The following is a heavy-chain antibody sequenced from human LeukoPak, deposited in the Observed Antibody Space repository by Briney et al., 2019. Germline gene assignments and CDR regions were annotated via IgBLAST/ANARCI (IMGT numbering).Heavy chain of an antibody. J-gene: IGHJ6*03. CDR3: AKDWMATNTYYYYYMDV. D-gene: IGHD5-24*01. CDR2: ISGSDGST. V-gene: IGHV3-23*01. Sequence: GGSLRLSCAASGFTFSSYAMSWVRQAPGKGLEWVSAISGSDGSTYYADSVKGRFTISRDNSKNTLYLQMNSLRAEDTAVYYCAKDWMATNTYYYYYMDVWGKGTTVTVSS. CDR1: GFTFSSYA.